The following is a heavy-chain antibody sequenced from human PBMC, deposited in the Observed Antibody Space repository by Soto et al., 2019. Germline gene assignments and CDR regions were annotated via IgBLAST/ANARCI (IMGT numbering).Heavy chain of an antibody. Sequence: QVQLQESGPGLVKPSETLSLTCTVSGGSISSYYWSWIRQPPGKGLEWIGYIYYSGSTNYNPSLKSRVTISVDTSKNQFSLKLSSVTAADTAVYYCARERGDDILTGYGWFDPWGQGTLVTVSS. J-gene: IGHJ5*02. CDR1: GGSISSYY. V-gene: IGHV4-59*01. D-gene: IGHD3-9*01. CDR3: ARERGDDILTGYGWFDP. CDR2: IYYSGST.